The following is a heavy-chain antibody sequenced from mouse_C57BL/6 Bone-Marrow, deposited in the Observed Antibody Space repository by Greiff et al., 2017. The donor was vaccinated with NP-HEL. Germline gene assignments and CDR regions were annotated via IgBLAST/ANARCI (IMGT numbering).Heavy chain of an antibody. J-gene: IGHJ4*01. CDR2: IHPSDSDP. Sequence: QVQLQQPGAELVKPGASVKVSCKASGYTFTSYWMHWVKQRPGQGLEWIGRIHPSDSDPNYNQKFKGKATLTVDKSSSTAYMQLSSLTSEYSEVYACDITTVVATDYARDYWGQGTSVTVSS. V-gene: IGHV1-74*01. CDR3: DITTVVATDYARDY. CDR1: GYTFTSYW. D-gene: IGHD1-1*01.